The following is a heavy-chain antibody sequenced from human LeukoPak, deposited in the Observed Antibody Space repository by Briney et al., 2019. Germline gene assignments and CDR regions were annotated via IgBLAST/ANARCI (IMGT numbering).Heavy chain of an antibody. D-gene: IGHD4-23*01. J-gene: IGHJ4*02. CDR3: ARHQEYGGIQPDY. Sequence: GESLKISCKGSGYSFTSYWIGWVRQMPGKDLEWMGIIYPGDSDTRYSPSFQGRVTISADKSISTTYLQWSSLKASDTAMYYCARHQEYGGIQPDYWGQGTLVTVSS. V-gene: IGHV5-51*01. CDR1: GYSFTSYW. CDR2: IYPGDSDT.